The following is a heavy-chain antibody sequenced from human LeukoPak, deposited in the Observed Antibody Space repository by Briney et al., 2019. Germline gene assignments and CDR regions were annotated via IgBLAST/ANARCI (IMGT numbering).Heavy chain of an antibody. Sequence: GGSLRLSCAATGFTSNNPWMSWVRQAPGKGLEWVSVISGSGGSTYYADSVKGRFTISRDNSKNTLYLQMNSLRAEDTAVYYCAKESGHFDYWGQGTLVTVSS. CDR2: ISGSGGST. V-gene: IGHV3-23*01. CDR3: AKESGHFDY. CDR1: GFTSNNPW. J-gene: IGHJ4*02.